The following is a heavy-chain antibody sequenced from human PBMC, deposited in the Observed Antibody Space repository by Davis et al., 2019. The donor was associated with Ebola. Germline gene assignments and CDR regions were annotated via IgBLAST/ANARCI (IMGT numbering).Heavy chain of an antibody. V-gene: IGHV3-48*04. CDR3: ARGDGFNGMDV. CDR2: ISSSGSTI. D-gene: IGHD3-10*01. Sequence: GESLKISCAASGFTFSSYTMNWVRQAPGKGLEWVSYISSSGSTIYYADSVKGRFTISRDNAKNSLYLQMNSLRAEDTAVYYCARGDGFNGMDVWGQGTTVTVSS. J-gene: IGHJ6*02. CDR1: GFTFSSYT.